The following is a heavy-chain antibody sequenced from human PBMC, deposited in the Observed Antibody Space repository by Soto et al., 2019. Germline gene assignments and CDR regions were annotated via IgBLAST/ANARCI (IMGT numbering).Heavy chain of an antibody. Sequence: GFLKLSCAASGLTLSSYGVHGVRQAPGKGLEWVAVISYDGSNKYYADSVKGRFTISRDNSKNTLYLQMNSLRAEDTAVYYCAKSSAAAVGYWGQGTLVTGSS. CDR1: GLTLSSYG. CDR3: AKSSAAAVGY. J-gene: IGHJ4*02. V-gene: IGHV3-30*18. D-gene: IGHD6-13*01. CDR2: ISYDGSNK.